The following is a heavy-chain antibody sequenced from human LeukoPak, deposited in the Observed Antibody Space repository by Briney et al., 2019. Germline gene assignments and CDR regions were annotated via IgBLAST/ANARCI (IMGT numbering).Heavy chain of an antibody. Sequence: GGSLRLSCAASGXTFSRYGMHWVRQAPGRGLEWVALISYDGNNNYYADSVKGRFTISRDNSKNTLYLQMNSLRAEDTAVYFCAKDQRGDILAGSPFDYWGQGTLVTVSS. CDR3: AKDQRGDILAGSPFDY. CDR1: GXTFSRYG. V-gene: IGHV3-30*18. J-gene: IGHJ4*02. D-gene: IGHD3-9*01. CDR2: ISYDGNNN.